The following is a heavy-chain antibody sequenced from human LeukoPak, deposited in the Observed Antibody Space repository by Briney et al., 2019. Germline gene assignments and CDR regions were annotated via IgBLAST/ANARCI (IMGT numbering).Heavy chain of an antibody. J-gene: IGHJ4*02. D-gene: IGHD5-24*01. CDR3: ARDLTDGYNLGSDY. CDR2: INPNRGGT. Sequence: ASVKVSCKAAGYTFTGYYMHWVRQAPGQGLEWMGRINPNRGGTNYAQQFQGRVTMARDTSISTAYMELSRLRSDDTAVYYCARDLTDGYNLGSDYWGQGTLVTVSS. CDR1: GYTFTGYY. V-gene: IGHV1-2*06.